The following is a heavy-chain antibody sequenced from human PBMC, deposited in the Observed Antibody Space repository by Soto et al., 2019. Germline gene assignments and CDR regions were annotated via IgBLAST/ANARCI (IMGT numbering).Heavy chain of an antibody. V-gene: IGHV2-5*02. CDR3: AHAYGGRSLY. J-gene: IGHJ4*02. CDR2: IYWDDTK. CDR1: GFSLPTDSVG. Sequence: QITLKESGTTLVKHTQTLTLTCTFSGFSLPTDSVGVTWIRQAPGKALEWLAVIYWDDTKTYRPSLKSRLTITKDTSKNQVALTMTDMDPVDAATYYCAHAYGGRSLYWGQGTLVTVSS. D-gene: IGHD1-26*01.